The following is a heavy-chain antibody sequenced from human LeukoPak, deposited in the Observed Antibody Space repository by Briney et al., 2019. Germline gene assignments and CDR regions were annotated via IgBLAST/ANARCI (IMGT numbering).Heavy chain of an antibody. Sequence: GWSLRLSCAASGFTFSSYEMNWVRQAPGKGLAWVSYISSSGSTIYYADTVKGRFTISRDNAKNSLYLQMNSLRAEDTAVYYCARDYDILTGFDYWGQGTLVTVSS. D-gene: IGHD3-9*01. V-gene: IGHV3-48*03. CDR1: GFTFSSYE. CDR3: ARDYDILTGFDY. CDR2: ISSSGSTI. J-gene: IGHJ4*02.